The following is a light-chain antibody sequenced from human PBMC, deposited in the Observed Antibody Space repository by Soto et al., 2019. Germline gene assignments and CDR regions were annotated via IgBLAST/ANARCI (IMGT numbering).Light chain of an antibody. V-gene: IGKV3D-20*01. CDR2: DVS. J-gene: IGKJ4*01. Sequence: EIVLTQSPATLSLSPGERVTLSCGASQSLTNNFLAWYQQRPGLAPKLLIFDVSTRATGIPDRFSGSGSGTDFTLTISILEPEDFAVYYCQRFDNSPTFGGGTNVEFK. CDR3: QRFDNSPT. CDR1: QSLTNNF.